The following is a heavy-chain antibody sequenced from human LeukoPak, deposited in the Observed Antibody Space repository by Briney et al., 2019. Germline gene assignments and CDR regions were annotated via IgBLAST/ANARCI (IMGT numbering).Heavy chain of an antibody. CDR1: GGSISSYY. V-gene: IGHV4-59*01. D-gene: IGHD2-15*01. CDR2: IYYSGST. J-gene: IGHJ4*02. Sequence: PSETLSLTCTVSGGSISSYYWSWLRQPPGKGLEGIGYIYYSGSTNYNPSLKSRVTISVDTSKNQFSLKLSSVTAADTAVYYCARIRGWPQVRYFDYWGQGTLVTVSS. CDR3: ARIRGWPQVRYFDY.